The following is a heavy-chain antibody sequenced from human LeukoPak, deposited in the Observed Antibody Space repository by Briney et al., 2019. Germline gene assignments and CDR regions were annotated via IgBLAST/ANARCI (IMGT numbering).Heavy chain of an antibody. D-gene: IGHD4/OR15-4a*01. J-gene: IGHJ6*04. V-gene: IGHV4-4*02. CDR2: IYHSGST. CDR3: ARVDANAQRSYYYGMDV. CDR1: GGSISSSNW. Sequence: TSGTLSLTCAVSGGSISSSNWWSWVRQPPGKRLEWIGEIYHSGSTNYNPSLKSRVTISVDKSKNQFSLKLSSVTAADTAVYYCARVDANAQRSYYYGMDVWGKGTTATVSS.